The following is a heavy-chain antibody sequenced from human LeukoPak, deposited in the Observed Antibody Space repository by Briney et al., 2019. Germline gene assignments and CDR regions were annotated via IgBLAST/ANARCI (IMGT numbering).Heavy chain of an antibody. CDR1: GGSISSGGYY. D-gene: IGHD5-18*01. CDR2: IYYSGST. J-gene: IGHJ4*02. V-gene: IGHV4-31*03. Sequence: SRTLSLTCTVSGGSISSGGYYWSWIRQHPGKGLGWIGYIYYSGSTYYNPSLKSRVTISLDTSKNQISLRLSSVTAADTAVYYCATQIGGYSYRMWGQGTLVTVSS. CDR3: ATQIGGYSYRM.